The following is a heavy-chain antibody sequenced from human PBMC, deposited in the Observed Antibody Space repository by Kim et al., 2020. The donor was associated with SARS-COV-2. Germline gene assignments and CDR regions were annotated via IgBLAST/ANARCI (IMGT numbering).Heavy chain of an antibody. CDR1: GFTFSSYS. Sequence: GGSLRLSCAASGFTFSSYSMNWVRQAPGKGLEWVSYISSSSSTIYYADSVKGRFTISRDNAKNSLYLQMNSLRDEDTAVYYCARGELRVPAAMLGRYYYYGMDVWGQGTTVTVSS. J-gene: IGHJ6*02. CDR2: ISSSSSTI. CDR3: ARGELRVPAAMLGRYYYYGMDV. V-gene: IGHV3-48*02. D-gene: IGHD2-2*01.